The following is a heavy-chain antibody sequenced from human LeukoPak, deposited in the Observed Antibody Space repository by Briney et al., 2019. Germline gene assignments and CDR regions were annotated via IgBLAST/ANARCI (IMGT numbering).Heavy chain of an antibody. D-gene: IGHD1-7*01. V-gene: IGHV3-23*01. Sequence: PGGSLRLSCAGSDFTFSINAMSWVRQAPGKGLEWVSSITASGDTTNYADSGKGRFTISRDNSKNTLSLQMSSLRVEDTAIYYCAKDLTNGTTGWFDPRGQGTLVTVSS. J-gene: IGHJ5*02. CDR3: AKDLTNGTTGWFDP. CDR1: DFTFSINA. CDR2: ITASGDTT.